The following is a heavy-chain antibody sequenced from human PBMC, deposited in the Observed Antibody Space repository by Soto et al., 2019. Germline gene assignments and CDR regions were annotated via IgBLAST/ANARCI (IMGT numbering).Heavy chain of an antibody. D-gene: IGHD5-12*01. CDR1: GFTFSSYA. CDR3: AKDQWLRLNGFGSSIHGY. J-gene: IGHJ4*02. CDR2: ISGSGGST. V-gene: IGHV3-23*01. Sequence: QPGGSLRLSCAASGFTFSSYAMSWVRQAPGKGLEWVSAISGSGGSTYYADSVKGRFTISRDNSKNTLYLQMNSLRAEDTAVYYCAKDQWLRLNGFGSSIHGYWGQGTLVTVSS.